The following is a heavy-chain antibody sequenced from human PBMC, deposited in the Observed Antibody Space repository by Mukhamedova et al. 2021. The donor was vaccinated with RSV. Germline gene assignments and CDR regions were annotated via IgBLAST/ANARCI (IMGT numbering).Heavy chain of an antibody. CDR1: SSYA. V-gene: IGHV3-30-3*01. J-gene: IGHJ4*02. CDR2: ISYDGSNK. D-gene: IGHD3-10*01. Sequence: SSYAMHWVRQAPGKGLEWVAVISYDGSNKYYADSVKGRFTISRDNSKNTLYLQMHSLRAEDTVVYYCARDWYGSGSYGHPDYWGQ. CDR3: ARDWYGSGSYGHPDY.